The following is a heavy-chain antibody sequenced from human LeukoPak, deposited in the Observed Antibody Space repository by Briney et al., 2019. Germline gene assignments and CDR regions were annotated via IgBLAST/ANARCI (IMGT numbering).Heavy chain of an antibody. D-gene: IGHD6-13*01. CDR3: TRDPLSSSQRGYFDY. CDR2: ISYDASNK. J-gene: IGHJ4*02. CDR1: GFTFSSYA. Sequence: PGGSLRLSCAASGFTFSSYAMHWVRQAPGKGLEWLAVISYDASNKYYADSVKGRFTISRDNSKNTLYLQMNSLRTDDTAVYYCTRDPLSSSQRGYFDYWGQGILVTVSS. V-gene: IGHV3-30-3*01.